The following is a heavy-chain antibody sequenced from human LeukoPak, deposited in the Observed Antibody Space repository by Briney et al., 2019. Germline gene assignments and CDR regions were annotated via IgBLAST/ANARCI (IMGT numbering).Heavy chain of an antibody. Sequence: ASVKVSRKASGYTLTSYGVSWVRQAPGQGREWMGWISGSNGNTNYAQKLQGRVTMTTDTSTSTAYMELRSLRSDDTAVYYCARYPLSYSNNWHYYFDHWGQGTLLTVSS. CDR1: GYTLTSYG. V-gene: IGHV1-18*01. D-gene: IGHD1-1*01. J-gene: IGHJ4*02. CDR3: ARYPLSYSNNWHYYFDH. CDR2: ISGSNGNT.